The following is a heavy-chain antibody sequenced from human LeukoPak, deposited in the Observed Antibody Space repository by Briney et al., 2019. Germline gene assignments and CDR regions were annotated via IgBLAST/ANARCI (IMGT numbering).Heavy chain of an antibody. CDR3: ARGGIAVAGTSFDY. J-gene: IGHJ4*02. D-gene: IGHD6-19*01. CDR2: INHSGST. V-gene: IGHV4-34*01. CDR1: GGSFSGYY. Sequence: SETLSLTCAVYGGSFSGYYWSWIRQPPGKGLEWIGEINHSGSTNCNPSLKSRVTISVDTSKNQFSLKLSSVTAADTAVYYCARGGIAVAGTSFDYWGQGTLVTVSS.